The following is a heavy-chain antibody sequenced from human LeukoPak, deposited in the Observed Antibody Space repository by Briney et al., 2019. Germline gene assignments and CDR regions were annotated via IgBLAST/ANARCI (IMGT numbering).Heavy chain of an antibody. Sequence: PSETLSLTCTVSGGSVNNGPYYWSWIRQHPGKGLEWIGYISYTGGTYYNPSLESQVSMSVDTSKNQFSLKLSSVTAADTSMYYCARIIVGASFDYWGQGILVTVSS. J-gene: IGHJ4*02. V-gene: IGHV4-31*01. CDR3: ARIIVGASFDY. CDR1: GGSVNNGPYY. CDR2: ISYTGGT. D-gene: IGHD1-26*01.